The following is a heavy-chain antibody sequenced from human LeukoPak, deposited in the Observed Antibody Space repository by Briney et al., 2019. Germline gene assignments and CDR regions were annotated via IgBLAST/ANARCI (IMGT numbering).Heavy chain of an antibody. J-gene: IGHJ5*02. CDR3: ARRIPAAPMSWFDP. V-gene: IGHV4-61*02. CDR2: IYTSGST. CDR1: GGSISSGSYY. Sequence: SQTLSLTCTVSGGSISSGSYYWSWIRQPAGKGLEWIGRIYTSGSTNYNPSLKSRVTISVDTSKNQFSLKLSSVTAADTAVYYCARRIPAAPMSWFDPWGQGTLVTVSS. D-gene: IGHD6-13*01.